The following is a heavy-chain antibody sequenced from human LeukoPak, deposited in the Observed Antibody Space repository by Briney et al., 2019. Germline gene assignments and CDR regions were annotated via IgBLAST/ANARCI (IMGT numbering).Heavy chain of an antibody. V-gene: IGHV3-49*04. CDR3: TRVDSSGGY. Sequence: GGSLRLSCTAYGFTFGDYAMSWARQAPGKGLEWVGFIRSKAYGGTTEYAASVKGRFTISRDDSKSIAYLQMNSLKTEDTAVYYCTRVDSSGGYWGQGTLVTVSS. CDR2: IRSKAYGGTT. CDR1: GFTFGDYA. D-gene: IGHD6-19*01. J-gene: IGHJ4*02.